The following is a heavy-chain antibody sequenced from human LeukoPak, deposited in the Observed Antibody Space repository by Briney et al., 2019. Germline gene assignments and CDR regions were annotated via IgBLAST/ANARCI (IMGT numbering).Heavy chain of an antibody. Sequence: KVSCKSSGGTFSTYPIAWVRQAPGQGLEWMGRIIPILGMANYAQKFQGRVTFTAEESTSTAYMDLSSLTSEDTAVYYCAREGFGEWEQLPFVHWGQGTLVSVSS. J-gene: IGHJ4*02. CDR3: AREGFGEWEQLPFVH. CDR1: GGTFSTYP. V-gene: IGHV1-69*04. CDR2: IIPILGMA. D-gene: IGHD3-16*01.